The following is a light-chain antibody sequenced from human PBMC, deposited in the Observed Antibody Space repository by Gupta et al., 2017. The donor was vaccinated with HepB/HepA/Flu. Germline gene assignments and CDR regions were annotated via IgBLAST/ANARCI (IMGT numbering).Light chain of an antibody. Sequence: DIVMTQSPDSLAVSLGERATINCKSSQSVLSSSNNKNYLTWYQQKPGQPPKLLIYWASTRESGVPARFSGRGSGTXFTLTIXSLQAEDVAVYYCQQHANTPRTFGXGTKVEIK. CDR2: WAS. CDR3: QQHANTPRT. CDR1: QSVLSSSNNKNY. V-gene: IGKV4-1*01. J-gene: IGKJ1*01.